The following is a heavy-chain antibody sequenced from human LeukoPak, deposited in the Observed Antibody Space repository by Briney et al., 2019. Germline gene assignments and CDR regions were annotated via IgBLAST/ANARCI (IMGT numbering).Heavy chain of an antibody. Sequence: SETLSLTCTVSGGSISSGSYYWSWIRQPAGKGLEWIGRIYTSGSTNYNPSLKSRVTISVDTSKNQFSLKLSSVTAADTAVYYCARDYGYSSGWYDDKSNWFDPWGQGTLVTVSS. CDR1: GGSISSGSYY. D-gene: IGHD6-19*01. CDR2: IYTSGST. V-gene: IGHV4-61*02. J-gene: IGHJ5*02. CDR3: ARDYGYSSGWYDDKSNWFDP.